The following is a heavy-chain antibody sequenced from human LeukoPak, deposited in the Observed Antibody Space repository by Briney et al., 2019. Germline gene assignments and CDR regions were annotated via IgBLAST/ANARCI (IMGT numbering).Heavy chain of an antibody. J-gene: IGHJ4*02. CDR2: IYTSGST. CDR1: GGSISSYY. V-gene: IGHV4-4*09. D-gene: IGHD5-24*01. Sequence: PSETLSLTCTVSGGSISSYYWSWIRQPPGKGLEWIGYIYTSGSTNYNPSLKSRVTISVDTSKNQFSLKLSSVTAADTAVYYCARQRDGGPDYWGQGTLVTVSS. CDR3: ARQRDGGPDY.